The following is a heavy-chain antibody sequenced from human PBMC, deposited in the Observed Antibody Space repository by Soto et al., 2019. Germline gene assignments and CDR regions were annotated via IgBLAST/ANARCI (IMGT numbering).Heavy chain of an antibody. CDR1: GFTFSSYG. CDR2: ISYDGSNK. Sequence: GGSLRLSCAASGFTFSSYGMHWVRQAPGKGLEWVALISYDGSNKYYADSVKGRFTISRDNSRTTLYLQMNSLRAEDTAVYYCAKDWLLRDSSGYFDYWGQGTLVTVSS. CDR3: AKDWLLRDSSGYFDY. J-gene: IGHJ4*02. D-gene: IGHD3-22*01. V-gene: IGHV3-30*18.